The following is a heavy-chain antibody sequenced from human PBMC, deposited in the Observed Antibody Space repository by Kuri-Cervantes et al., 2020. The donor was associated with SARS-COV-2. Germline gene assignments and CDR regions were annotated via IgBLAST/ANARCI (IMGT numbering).Heavy chain of an antibody. J-gene: IGHJ6*02. V-gene: IGHV4-34*01. CDR1: GGSFSGYY. Sequence: GSLRLSCAVYGGSFSGYYWSWIRQPPGKGLEWIGEINNSGSTNYNPSLKSRVTISVDTSKNQFSLKLSSVNAADTAVYYCARGPGLYSRTAYGMDAWGQGTTGTVSS. CDR3: ARGPGLYSRTAYGMDA. D-gene: IGHD3-16*02. CDR2: INNSGST.